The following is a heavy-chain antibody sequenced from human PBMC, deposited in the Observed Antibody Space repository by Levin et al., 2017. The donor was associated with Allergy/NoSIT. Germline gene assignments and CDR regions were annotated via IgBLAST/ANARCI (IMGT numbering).Heavy chain of an antibody. J-gene: IGHJ4*02. D-gene: IGHD3-16*01. CDR1: GFTFSIYQ. CDR3: ARDWAFYFDC. CDR2: INSDGSDT. Sequence: GGSLRLSCAASGFTFSIYQMHWVRQAPGKGLVWVSRINSDGSDTSYADSVRGRFTISRDNAKNTLYLQMNSLRAEDTAVYYCARDWAFYFDCWGQGTLVTVSS. V-gene: IGHV3-74*01.